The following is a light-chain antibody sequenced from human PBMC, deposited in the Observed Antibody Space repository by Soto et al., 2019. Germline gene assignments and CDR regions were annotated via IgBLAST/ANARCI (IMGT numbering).Light chain of an antibody. CDR1: EGISSW. V-gene: IGKV1-12*01. J-gene: IGKJ4*01. Sequence: DIQMTQSPSSVSSSVGDRVTITCRAREGISSWLAWYQQKPGKAPKLLIYAATSSQSGVPSRFSGSRSGTYFTITISSLQPEDFAADYGQQDNSFPVTFSGGSKVLIK. CDR2: AAT. CDR3: QQDNSFPVT.